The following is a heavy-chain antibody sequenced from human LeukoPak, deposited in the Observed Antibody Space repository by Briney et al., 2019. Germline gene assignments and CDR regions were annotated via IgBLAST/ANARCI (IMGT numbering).Heavy chain of an antibody. V-gene: IGHV4-59*12. D-gene: IGHD6-13*01. CDR3: ARRQQTYYYYYGMDV. J-gene: IGHJ6*02. Sequence: SETLSLTCTVSGGSISSYYWSWIRQPPGKGLEWIGYIYYSGSTNYNPSLKSRVTISVDTSKNQFSLKLSSVTAADTAVYYCARRQQTYYYYYGMDVWGQGTTATVSS. CDR2: IYYSGST. CDR1: GGSISSYY.